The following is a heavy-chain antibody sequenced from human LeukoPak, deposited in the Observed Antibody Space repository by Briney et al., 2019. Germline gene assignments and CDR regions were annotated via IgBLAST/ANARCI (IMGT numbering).Heavy chain of an antibody. V-gene: IGHV7-4-1*02. Sequence: ASVKVSCKASGYTFPNYAMNWVRLAPGQGLEWMGWINTDTGNPTYAQDFTGRCVFSLDTSVSTAYLQISGLKAEDTAVYYCARSNKVPQGYFNYWGQGTLVTVSS. J-gene: IGHJ4*02. CDR2: INTDTGNP. CDR3: ARSNKVPQGYFNY. CDR1: GYTFPNYA. D-gene: IGHD1/OR15-1a*01.